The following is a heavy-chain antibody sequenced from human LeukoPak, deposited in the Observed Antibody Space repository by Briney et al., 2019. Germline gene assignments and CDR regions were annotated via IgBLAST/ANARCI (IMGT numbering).Heavy chain of an antibody. CDR1: GGTFSSYA. CDR3: AREPASGGDGYT. D-gene: IGHD5-24*01. V-gene: IGHV1-69*04. J-gene: IGHJ4*02. Sequence: SVKVSCKASGGTFSSYAISWVRQAPGQGLEWMGRIIPILGIANYAQKFQGRVTITADKSTSTAYMELSSLRSEDTAVYYCAREPASGGDGYTWGQGTLVTVSS. CDR2: IIPILGIA.